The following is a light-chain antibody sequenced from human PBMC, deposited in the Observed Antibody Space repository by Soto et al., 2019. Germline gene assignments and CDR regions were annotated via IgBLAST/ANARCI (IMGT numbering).Light chain of an antibody. J-gene: IGKJ1*01. CDR3: QQTSAFPRT. Sequence: DIQMTESPSSVSASVGARLTITCRASRDIRNSLAWYQQTPGEAPKIIRRGASSLHRAVPSRFRGGGAGTDFTLTITSLQPEDFATYYCQQTSAFPRTFGQGTKVDIK. V-gene: IGKV1-12*01. CDR2: GAS. CDR1: RDIRNS.